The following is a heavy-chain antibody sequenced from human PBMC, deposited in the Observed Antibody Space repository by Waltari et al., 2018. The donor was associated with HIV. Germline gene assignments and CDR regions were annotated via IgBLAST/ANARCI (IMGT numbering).Heavy chain of an antibody. Sequence: QVQLVESGGGVVQPGRSLRLSCAASGFTFSSYGMHWVRQAPGTGLGWLGVVWYDGKNKYYADSVKGRCTVSRDNSKNTLFHQMNSLIVDDTAVYYCARTRYDTSGYCFDYWGQGTLVTVSS. V-gene: IGHV3-33*01. CDR3: ARTRYDTSGYCFDY. CDR2: VWYDGKNK. CDR1: GFTFSSYG. D-gene: IGHD3-22*01. J-gene: IGHJ4*02.